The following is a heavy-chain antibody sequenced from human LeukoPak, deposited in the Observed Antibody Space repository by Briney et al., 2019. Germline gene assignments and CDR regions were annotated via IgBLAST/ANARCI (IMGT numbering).Heavy chain of an antibody. D-gene: IGHD3-9*01. CDR3: AKATSVLRYFDWLVDY. Sequence: GGSLRLSCAASGFTLSSYAMSWVRQAPGKGLEWVSAISGSGGSTYYADSVKGRFTISRDNSKNTLYLQMNSLRAEDTAVYYCAKATSVLRYFDWLVDYWGQGTLVTVSS. CDR1: GFTLSSYA. CDR2: ISGSGGST. J-gene: IGHJ4*02. V-gene: IGHV3-23*01.